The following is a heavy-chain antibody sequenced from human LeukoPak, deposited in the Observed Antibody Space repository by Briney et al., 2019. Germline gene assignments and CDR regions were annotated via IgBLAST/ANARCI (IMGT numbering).Heavy chain of an antibody. CDR3: ARGEDGYNSLDY. CDR2: INPNSGGT. Sequence: ASVKVSCKASGYTFTGYYMHWVRQAPGQGLEWMGWINPNSGGTNYAQKFQGRVTMTRDTSIGTAYMELSRLRSDDTAVYYCARGEDGYNSLDYWGQGTLVTVSS. V-gene: IGHV1-2*02. D-gene: IGHD5-24*01. CDR1: GYTFTGYY. J-gene: IGHJ4*02.